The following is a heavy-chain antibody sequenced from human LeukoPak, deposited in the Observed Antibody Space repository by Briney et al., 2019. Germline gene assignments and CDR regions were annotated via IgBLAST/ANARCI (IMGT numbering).Heavy chain of an antibody. J-gene: IGHJ5*02. CDR1: GGSFSGYY. CDR2: IDHSGST. Sequence: SETLSLPCAVYGGSFSGYYWSWIRQPPGKGLEWIGEIDHSGSTNYNPSLKSRVTISVDTSKNQFSLKLSSVTAADTAVYYCARGGPTMIVVVEGWFDPWGQGTLVTVSS. CDR3: ARGGPTMIVVVEGWFDP. V-gene: IGHV4-34*09. D-gene: IGHD3-22*01.